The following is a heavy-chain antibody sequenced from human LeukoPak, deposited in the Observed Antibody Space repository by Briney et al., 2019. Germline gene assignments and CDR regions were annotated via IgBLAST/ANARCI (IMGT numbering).Heavy chain of an antibody. CDR2: IIPILGIA. CDR3: ARVIVGATGYYFDY. CDR1: GGTFSSYA. J-gene: IGHJ4*02. D-gene: IGHD1-26*01. V-gene: IGHV1-69*04. Sequence: SVKVSCKASGGTFSSYAISWERQAPGQGLEWMGRIIPILGIANYAQKFQGRVTITADKSTSTAYMELSSLRSEDTAVYYCARVIVGATGYYFDYWGQGTLVTVSS.